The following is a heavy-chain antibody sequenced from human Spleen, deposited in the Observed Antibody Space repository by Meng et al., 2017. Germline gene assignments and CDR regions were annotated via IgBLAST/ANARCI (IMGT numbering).Heavy chain of an antibody. Sequence: GSLRLSCAVYGGSFSGYYWSWIRQPPGKGLEWIGEINHSGSTNYNPSLKSRVTISVDTSKNQFSLKLSSVTAADTAVYYCARGSGMVRGVTDYWGQGTLVTVSS. J-gene: IGHJ4*02. CDR1: GGSFSGYY. D-gene: IGHD3-10*01. V-gene: IGHV4-34*01. CDR2: INHSGST. CDR3: ARGSGMVRGVTDY.